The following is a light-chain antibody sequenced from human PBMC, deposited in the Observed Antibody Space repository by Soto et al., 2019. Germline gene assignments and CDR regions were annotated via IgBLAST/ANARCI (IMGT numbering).Light chain of an antibody. V-gene: IGKV3-15*01. CDR2: RAS. CDR1: QSINSN. CDR3: QQYNNWPRAT. Sequence: IVMTQSPATLSVSPGERATLSCRASQSINSNLAWYQQKPGQAPRLLMFRASIRANGFPARFSGSGSGTEFNSTISSLQSEDSAIYYCQQYNNWPRATCGGGTKVEIK. J-gene: IGKJ4*01.